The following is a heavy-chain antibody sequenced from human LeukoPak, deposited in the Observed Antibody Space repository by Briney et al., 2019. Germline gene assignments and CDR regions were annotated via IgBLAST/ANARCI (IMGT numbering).Heavy chain of an antibody. CDR1: GFTFSSYW. Sequence: GGSLRLSCAASGFTFSSYWMSWVRQAPGKGLEWVANIKQDGSEKYYVDSVKGRFTISRDNAKNSLYLQMNSLRAEDTAAYYCARAGGGYCSSTSCYMNWGQGTLVTVSS. D-gene: IGHD2-2*02. V-gene: IGHV3-7*01. CDR2: IKQDGSEK. CDR3: ARAGGGYCSSTSCYMN. J-gene: IGHJ4*02.